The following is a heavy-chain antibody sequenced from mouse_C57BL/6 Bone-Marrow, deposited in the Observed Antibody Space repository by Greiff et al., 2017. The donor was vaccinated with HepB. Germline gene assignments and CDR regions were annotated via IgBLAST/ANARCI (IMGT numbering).Heavy chain of an antibody. CDR3: ASSRGLRFDY. CDR2: IYPSDSET. V-gene: IGHV1-61*01. D-gene: IGHD2-2*01. Sequence: QVQLQQPGAELVRPGSSVKLSCKASGYTFTSYWMDWVKQRPGQGLEWIGNIYPSDSETHYNQKFKDKATLTVDKSSSTAYMQLSSLTSDDSAVYYCASSRGLRFDYWGQGTTLTVSS. CDR1: GYTFTSYW. J-gene: IGHJ2*01.